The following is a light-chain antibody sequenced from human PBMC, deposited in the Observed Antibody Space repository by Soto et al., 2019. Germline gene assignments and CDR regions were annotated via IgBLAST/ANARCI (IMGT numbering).Light chain of an antibody. J-gene: IGKJ1*01. CDR3: QQYGSSGT. CDR1: QSVSNNY. CDR2: GAS. V-gene: IGKV3-20*01. Sequence: EIVLTQSPGTLSLSPGERATLSCRASQSVSNNYLTWYQQKPGQAPRLLIYGASNSATGIPDRFSGSGSGKVFTLTISRLEPEDFAVYYCQQYGSSGTFGQGTKVDIK.